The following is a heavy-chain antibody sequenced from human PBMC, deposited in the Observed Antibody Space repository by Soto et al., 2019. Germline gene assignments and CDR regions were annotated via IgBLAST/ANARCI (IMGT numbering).Heavy chain of an antibody. CDR2: ISYDGSNK. CDR3: AREGGSGYSYGYVYYYYGMDV. D-gene: IGHD5-18*01. V-gene: IGHV3-30-3*01. J-gene: IGHJ6*02. CDR1: GFTFSSYA. Sequence: LRLSCAASGFTFSSYAMHWVRQAPGKGLEWVAVISYDGSNKYYADSVKGRFTISRDNSKNTLYLQMNSLRAEDTAVYYCAREGGSGYSYGYVYYYYGMDVWGQGTTVTVSS.